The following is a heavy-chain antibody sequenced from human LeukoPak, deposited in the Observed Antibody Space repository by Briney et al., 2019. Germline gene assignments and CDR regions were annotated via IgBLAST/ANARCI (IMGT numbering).Heavy chain of an antibody. Sequence: NPSETLSLTCTVSGGSISSSSYYWSWIRQPPGKGLEWIGYIYYSGSTNYNPSLKSRVTISVDTSKNQFSLKLSSVTAADTAVYYCTRVRTVTRNWYFDLWGRGTLVTVSS. CDR3: TRVRTVTRNWYFDL. D-gene: IGHD4-17*01. V-gene: IGHV4-61*05. CDR1: GGSISSSSYY. CDR2: IYYSGST. J-gene: IGHJ2*01.